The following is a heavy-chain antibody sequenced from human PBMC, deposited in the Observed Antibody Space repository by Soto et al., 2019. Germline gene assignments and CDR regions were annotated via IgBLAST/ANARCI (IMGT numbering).Heavy chain of an antibody. J-gene: IGHJ6*02. CDR1: GGSISSYY. V-gene: IGHV4-59*01. CDR3: ARSGLEIDYYYYYGMDV. CDR2: IYYSGST. D-gene: IGHD1-1*01. Sequence: SETLSLTCTVSGGSISSYYWSWIRQPPGKGLEWIGYIYYSGSTNYNPSLKSRVTISVDTSKNQFSLKLSSVTAADTAVYYCARSGLEIDYYYYYGMDVWGQGTTVTVSS.